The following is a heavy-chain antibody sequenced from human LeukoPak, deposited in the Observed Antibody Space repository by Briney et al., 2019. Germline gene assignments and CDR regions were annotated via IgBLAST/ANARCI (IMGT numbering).Heavy chain of an antibody. CDR2: ISSSSSYI. CDR1: GFTFSSYS. D-gene: IGHD4-17*01. CDR3: ARDGDGRGEDFDY. V-gene: IGHV3-21*01. Sequence: SGGSLRLSCAASGFTFSSYSMNWVRQAPGKGLEWVSSISSSSSYIYYADSVKGRFTISRDNAKNSLYLQMNSLRVEDTALYYCARDGDGRGEDFDYWGQGILVTVSS. J-gene: IGHJ4*02.